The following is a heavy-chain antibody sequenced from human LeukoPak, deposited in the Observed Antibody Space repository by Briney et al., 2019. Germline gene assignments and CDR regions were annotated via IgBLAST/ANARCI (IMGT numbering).Heavy chain of an antibody. CDR3: ARSYYYGSGSYRYGMDV. J-gene: IGHJ6*02. V-gene: IGHV5-51*01. CDR2: IYPGDSDT. D-gene: IGHD3-10*01. CDR1: GYSFTSYW. Sequence: GESMKISCKGSGYSFTSYWIGWVRQMPGKGLEWMGIIYPGDSDTRYSPSFQGQVTISADKSISTAYLQWSSLKASDTAMYYCARSYYYGSGSYRYGMDVWGQGTTVTVS.